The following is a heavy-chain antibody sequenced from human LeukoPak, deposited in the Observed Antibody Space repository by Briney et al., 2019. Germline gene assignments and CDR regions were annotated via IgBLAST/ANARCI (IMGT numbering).Heavy chain of an antibody. CDR1: GVTFRNAW. J-gene: IGHJ2*01. Sequence: PGGSLRLSCAASGVTFRNAWMSCGCQAPGKGLEWVGRIRPETDGGTTDYAAPVKGRFTISRDQSKNTRYLQMDSMKTEGTVAYYCPILFARYFDHWGHGTLVTVSS. CDR2: IRPETDGGTT. D-gene: IGHD2-21*01. CDR3: PILFARYFDH. V-gene: IGHV3-15*01.